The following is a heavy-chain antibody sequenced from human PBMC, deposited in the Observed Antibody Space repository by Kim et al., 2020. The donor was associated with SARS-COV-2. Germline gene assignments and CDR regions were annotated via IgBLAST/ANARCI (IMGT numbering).Heavy chain of an antibody. D-gene: IGHD2-21*01. Sequence: RKSRVTISVDTSKNQFSLKLSSVTAADTAVYYCARVFPPCGGDCPDAFDIWGQGTMVTVSS. CDR3: ARVFPPCGGDCPDAFDI. J-gene: IGHJ3*02. V-gene: IGHV4-30-2*05.